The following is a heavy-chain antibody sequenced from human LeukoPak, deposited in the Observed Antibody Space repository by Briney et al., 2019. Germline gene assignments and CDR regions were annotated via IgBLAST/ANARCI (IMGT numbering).Heavy chain of an antibody. CDR3: VRHDGRGGATIGAFDS. J-gene: IGHJ5*01. Sequence: SETLSLTCTVSAASFISSSHHWGWIRQPPGKGLEWIGTVYYGRTTYYNPSLDGRVTISLDTSANHFSLQLNSVTAADTAVYYCVRHDGRGGATIGAFDSWGQGSLVTVSS. CDR1: AASFISSSHH. V-gene: IGHV4-39*01. D-gene: IGHD5-12*01. CDR2: VYYGRTT.